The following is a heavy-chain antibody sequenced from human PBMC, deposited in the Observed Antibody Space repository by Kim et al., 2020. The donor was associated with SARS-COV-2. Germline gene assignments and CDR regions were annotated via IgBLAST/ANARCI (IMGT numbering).Heavy chain of an antibody. V-gene: IGHV6-1*01. D-gene: IGHD6-6*01. CDR3: ARSIAARPSRYYFDY. Sequence: VSVKSRITINPDTSKNQFSLQLNSVTPEDTAVYYCARSIAARPSRYYFDYWGQGTLVTVSS. J-gene: IGHJ4*02.